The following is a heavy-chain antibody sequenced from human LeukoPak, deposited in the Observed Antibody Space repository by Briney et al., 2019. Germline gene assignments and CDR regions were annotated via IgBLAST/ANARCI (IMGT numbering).Heavy chain of an antibody. CDR2: INPNSGGT. D-gene: IGHD1-1*01. CDR1: GYTFTGHY. CDR3: ARDPQRSYYYYGMDV. V-gene: IGHV1-2*06. Sequence: GASVKVSCKASGYTFTGHYMHWVRQAPGQGLEWMGRINPNSGGTNYAQKFQGRVTMTRDTSISTAYMELSRLRSDDTAVYYCARDPQRSYYYYGMDVWGQGTTVTVSS. J-gene: IGHJ6*02.